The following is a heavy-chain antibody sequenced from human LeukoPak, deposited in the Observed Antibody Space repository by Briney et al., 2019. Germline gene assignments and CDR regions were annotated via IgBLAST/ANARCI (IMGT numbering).Heavy chain of an antibody. V-gene: IGHV3-23*01. CDR2: ISGSGGIT. J-gene: IGHJ4*02. D-gene: IGHD3-22*01. CDR3: AKTRAGNSSGRDPGWPMDY. Sequence: GGSLRLSCAASGFTFGSYVIYWVRQAPGKGLEWVSGISGSGGITYFADSVKGRFTISRDNSRNTVYLQLNSLRAEDTALYYCAKTRAGNSSGRDPGWPMDYWGQGTLVTVSS. CDR1: GFTFGSYV.